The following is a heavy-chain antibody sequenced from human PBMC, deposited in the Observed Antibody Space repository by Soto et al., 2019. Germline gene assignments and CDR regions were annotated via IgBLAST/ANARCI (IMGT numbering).Heavy chain of an antibody. CDR1: GFSLSTSGVG. D-gene: IGHD5-12*01. CDR3: ALLATFSGYEICGGNWFDC. J-gene: IGHJ5*01. Sequence: SGPTLVNPTQTLTLTCTFSGFSLSTSGVGVGWIRQPPGKALEWLALIYWDDDKRYSPSLKSRLTITKDTSKNQVVLTMTNMDPVDTATYSCALLATFSGYEICGGNWFDCWRQGNRGTSPQ. CDR2: IYWDDDK. V-gene: IGHV2-5*02.